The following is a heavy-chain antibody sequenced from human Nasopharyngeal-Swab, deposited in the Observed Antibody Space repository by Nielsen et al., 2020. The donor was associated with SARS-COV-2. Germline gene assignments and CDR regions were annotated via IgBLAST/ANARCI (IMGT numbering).Heavy chain of an antibody. Sequence: ASVKVSCKASGYTFTSYGISWVRQAPGQGLEWMGWISAYNGNTKYAQKPQGRVTMTTDTSTSTAYMELRSLRSDDTAVYYCERLWFGEPYFDYWGQGTLVTVSS. J-gene: IGHJ4*02. D-gene: IGHD3-10*01. V-gene: IGHV1-18*01. CDR3: ERLWFGEPYFDY. CDR2: ISAYNGNT. CDR1: GYTFTSYG.